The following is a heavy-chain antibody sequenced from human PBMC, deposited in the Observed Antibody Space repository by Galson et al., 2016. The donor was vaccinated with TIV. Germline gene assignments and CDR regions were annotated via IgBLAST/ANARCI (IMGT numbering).Heavy chain of an antibody. Sequence: SLRLSCAASGFSFSNYAMSWVRQAPGRGLEWVSGIGGSGGSPNYGDSVRGRFTISRDNSKKILYLQMNRLRAEDTAVYYCAKRPIITIFGAGSNYCDSWGQGTLVTVSS. CDR1: GFSFSNYA. J-gene: IGHJ4*02. D-gene: IGHD3-3*01. V-gene: IGHV3-23*01. CDR3: AKRPIITIFGAGSNYCDS. CDR2: IGGSGGSP.